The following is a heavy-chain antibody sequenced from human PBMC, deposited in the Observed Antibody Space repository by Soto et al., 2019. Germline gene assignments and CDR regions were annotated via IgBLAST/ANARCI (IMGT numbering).Heavy chain of an antibody. CDR2: IYTSGST. Sequence: PSETLSLTCTVSGGSISSYYRSWIRQPAGKGLEWIGRIYTSGSTNYNPSLKSRVTMSVDTSKNQFSLKLSSVTAADTAVYYCAREYSSSPGGIYFDYWGQGTLVTVSS. V-gene: IGHV4-4*07. CDR1: GGSISSYY. D-gene: IGHD6-6*01. J-gene: IGHJ4*02. CDR3: AREYSSSPGGIYFDY.